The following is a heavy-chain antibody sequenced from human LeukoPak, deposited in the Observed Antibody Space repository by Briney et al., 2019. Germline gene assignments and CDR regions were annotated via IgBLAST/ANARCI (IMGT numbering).Heavy chain of an antibody. CDR1: GFTFSSYA. CDR3: ERGSILGIFDAFDI. J-gene: IGHJ3*02. Sequence: GGSLRLSCAASGFTFSSYAMHWVRQAPGKGLEWVAVISYDGSNKYYADSVKGRFTISRDNSKNKLYLQMNSLRAEDTAVYYCERGSILGIFDAFDIWGQGTMVTVSS. CDR2: ISYDGSNK. V-gene: IGHV3-30*04. D-gene: IGHD7-27*01.